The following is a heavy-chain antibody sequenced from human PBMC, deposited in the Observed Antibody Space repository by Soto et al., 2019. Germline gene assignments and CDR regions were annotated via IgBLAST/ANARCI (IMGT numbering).Heavy chain of an antibody. Sequence: QVQLVESGGGVVQPGRSLRLSCAASGFMFSNYAMHWVRQAPGKGLEWVAVIWNDGSNKHVADSVKGRFTISRDNSKDTLYLQMNSLRIEDTAVYYGARCGTYVDPIDYWGQGTLVTVSS. V-gene: IGHV3-30*04. D-gene: IGHD1-26*01. CDR2: IWNDGSNK. CDR1: GFMFSNYA. CDR3: ARCGTYVDPIDY. J-gene: IGHJ4*02.